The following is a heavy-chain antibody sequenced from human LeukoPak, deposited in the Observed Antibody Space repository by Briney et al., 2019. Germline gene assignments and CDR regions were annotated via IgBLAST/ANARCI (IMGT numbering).Heavy chain of an antibody. CDR2: INPNSGGT. V-gene: IGHV1-2*02. CDR1: GYTFTGYY. J-gene: IGHJ4*02. D-gene: IGHD3-10*01. Sequence: ASVKVSCKASGYTFTGYYMHWVRQAPGQGLEWMGWINPNSGGTNYAQKFQGRVTMTRDTSISTAYMELSRLRSDDTAVYYCARVSIVYGSGSYYKNLDYWGQGTLVTVSS. CDR3: ARVSIVYGSGSYYKNLDY.